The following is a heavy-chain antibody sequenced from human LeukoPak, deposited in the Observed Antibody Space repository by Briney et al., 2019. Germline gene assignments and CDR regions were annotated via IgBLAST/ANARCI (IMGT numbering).Heavy chain of an antibody. CDR3: ARGIGSATREPADIVVVPAPYYYMDV. V-gene: IGHV4-59*01. CDR1: GDSISNYY. J-gene: IGHJ6*03. CDR2: IYYNGKT. D-gene: IGHD2-2*01. Sequence: SETLSLTCTVSGDSISNYYWVWIRQPPGKGLEWIGFIYYNGKTNYKSSLKSRVTLLEDSSESQSSLKLTSVTAADTAVYYCARGIGSATREPADIVVVPAPYYYMDVWGKGTTVTVSS.